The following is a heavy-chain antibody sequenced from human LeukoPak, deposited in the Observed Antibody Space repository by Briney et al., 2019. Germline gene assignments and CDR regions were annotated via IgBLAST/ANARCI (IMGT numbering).Heavy chain of an antibody. Sequence: SETLSLTCTVSGGSISSGSYYWSWIRQPAGKGLEWIGRIYTSGSTNYNPSLKSRVTISVDTSKNQFSLKLSSMTAADTAVYYCARELLGYCTNGVCYSLDYWGQGTLVTVSS. CDR2: IYTSGST. D-gene: IGHD2-8*01. CDR3: ARELLGYCTNGVCYSLDY. V-gene: IGHV4-61*02. CDR1: GGSISSGSYY. J-gene: IGHJ4*02.